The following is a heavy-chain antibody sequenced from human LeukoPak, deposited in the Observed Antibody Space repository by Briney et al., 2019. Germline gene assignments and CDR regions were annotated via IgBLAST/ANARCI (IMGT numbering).Heavy chain of an antibody. J-gene: IGHJ6*02. CDR3: ASSRGSSVYYGMDV. CDR2: INPNSGGT. V-gene: IGHV1-2*06. Sequence: ASVKVSCKASGYTFTGYYMHWVRQAPGQGLEWMGRINPNSGGTNYAQKFQGRVTMTRDTSISTACMELSRLRSDDTAVYYCASSRGSSVYYGMDVWGQGTTVTVSS. CDR1: GYTFTGYY. D-gene: IGHD6-13*01.